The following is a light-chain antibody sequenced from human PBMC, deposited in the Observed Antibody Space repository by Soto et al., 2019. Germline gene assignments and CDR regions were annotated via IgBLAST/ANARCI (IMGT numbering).Light chain of an antibody. V-gene: IGKV3-20*01. CDR2: SAS. Sequence: EIVLTQSPGTLSLSPGEGATLSCRASQSVSSGYLAWYQQKPGQTPRLLIYSASSRATGIPDRFSGSGSGTDFTLTISRLEPEDFAVYYCPQYGNSPYTFGQGTKVEIK. CDR3: PQYGNSPYT. CDR1: QSVSSGY. J-gene: IGKJ2*01.